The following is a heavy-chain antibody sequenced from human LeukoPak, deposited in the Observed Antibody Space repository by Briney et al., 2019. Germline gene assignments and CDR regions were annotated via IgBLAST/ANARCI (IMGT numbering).Heavy chain of an antibody. CDR1: GDSITTTTYL. J-gene: IGHJ4*02. CDR2: VFFGGST. V-gene: IGHV4-39*01. D-gene: IGHD1-26*01. Sequence: SEPLSLTFSVSGDSITTTTYLLGWVRQTPVKGLEWIGSVFFGGSTYYNPSLKSRVTVSADTSTSQFSLRLTSVTAADTALYFCASNRGSTGFFDHWGQGTLVAVSS. CDR3: ASNRGSTGFFDH.